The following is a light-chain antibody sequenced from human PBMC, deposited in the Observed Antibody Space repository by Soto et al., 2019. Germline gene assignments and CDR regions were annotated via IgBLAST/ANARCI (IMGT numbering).Light chain of an antibody. CDR3: HQYNNWPPWT. J-gene: IGKJ1*01. CDR1: QSVSSN. V-gene: IGKV3-15*01. CDR2: GAS. Sequence: EIVMTQSPATLSVSPGERATLSCRASQSVSSNFAWYQQKPGQAPRLLIYGASTRATGIPARFSGSGSGTEVTLTISSLQSEDFAVYYCHQYNNWPPWTFGQGTKVEIK.